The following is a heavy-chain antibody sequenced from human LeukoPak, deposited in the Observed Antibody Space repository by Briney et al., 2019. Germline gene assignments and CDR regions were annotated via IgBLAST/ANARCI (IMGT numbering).Heavy chain of an antibody. D-gene: IGHD1-26*01. CDR2: IYYSGST. CDR1: GGSISSYY. V-gene: IGHV4-59*01. Sequence: SETLSLTCTVSGGSISSYYWSWIRQPPGKGLEWIGYIYYSGSTNYNLSLKSRVTISVDTSKNQFSLKLSSVTAADTAVYYCARSNSGSYWYYFDYWGQGTLVTVSS. J-gene: IGHJ4*02. CDR3: ARSNSGSYWYYFDY.